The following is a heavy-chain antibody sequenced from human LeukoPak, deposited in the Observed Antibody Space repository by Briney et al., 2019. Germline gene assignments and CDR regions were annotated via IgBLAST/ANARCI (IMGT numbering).Heavy chain of an antibody. CDR3: ARDAYDFWSGYSDY. D-gene: IGHD3-3*01. Sequence: TGGSLRLSCAASGFTFSNYAMHWVRQAPGKGLEWVAVISYDGSDKYYADSVKGRFTISRDNSKNTLYLQMNSLRPEDTAVYYCARDAYDFWSGYSDYWGQGTLVTVSS. J-gene: IGHJ4*02. V-gene: IGHV3-30-3*01. CDR2: ISYDGSDK. CDR1: GFTFSNYA.